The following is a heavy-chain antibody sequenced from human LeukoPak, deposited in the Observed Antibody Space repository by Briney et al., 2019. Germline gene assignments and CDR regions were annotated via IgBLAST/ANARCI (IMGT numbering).Heavy chain of an antibody. CDR1: GGSINSGGYY. Sequence: PSETLSLTCTVSGGSINSGGYYWSWIRQHPGKGLEWIGYIYYSGSTYYNPSLKSRITMSVDTSKNQFSLKLSSVTAADTAVYYCGRGDQGANQNDFYYFDYWGQGTLVTVSS. CDR3: GRGDQGANQNDFYYFDY. V-gene: IGHV4-31*03. J-gene: IGHJ4*02. CDR2: IYYSGST. D-gene: IGHD4/OR15-4a*01.